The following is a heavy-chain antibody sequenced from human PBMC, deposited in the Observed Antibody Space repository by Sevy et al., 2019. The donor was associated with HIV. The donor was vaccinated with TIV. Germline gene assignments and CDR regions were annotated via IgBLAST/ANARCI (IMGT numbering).Heavy chain of an antibody. J-gene: IGHJ6*02. CDR3: ARGTYYYDSSGLRFYYYYYGMDV. CDR2: LSAYYGNT. V-gene: IGHV1-18*04. Sequence: ASVKVSYKASGYTFTSYGISWVRQAPGQGLEWMGWLSAYYGNTNYAQKLQGRVTMTTDTSTSTAYMELRSLRSDDTAVYYCARGTYYYDSSGLRFYYYYYGMDVWVQGTTVTVSS. CDR1: GYTFTSYG. D-gene: IGHD3-22*01.